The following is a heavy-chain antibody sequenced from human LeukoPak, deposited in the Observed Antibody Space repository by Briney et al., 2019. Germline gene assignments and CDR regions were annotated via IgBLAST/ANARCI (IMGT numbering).Heavy chain of an antibody. J-gene: IGHJ6*02. Sequence: SETLSLTCTVSGGSISSGSYYWSWIRQPAGKGLEWIARIYTSGSTNYNPSLKSRVTISVDTSKNQFSLKLSSVTAADTAVYYCARGGSSRPHYYGMGVWGQGTTVTVSS. V-gene: IGHV4-61*02. CDR1: GGSISSGSYY. CDR3: ARGGSSRPHYYGMGV. CDR2: IYTSGST. D-gene: IGHD6-6*01.